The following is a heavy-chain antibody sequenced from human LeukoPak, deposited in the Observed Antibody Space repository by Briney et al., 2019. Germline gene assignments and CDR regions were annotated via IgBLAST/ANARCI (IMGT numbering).Heavy chain of an antibody. Sequence: PGGSLRLSCAASGFTFSSYAMSWVRQAPGKGLEWVSAISGSGGSTYYADSAKGRFTISRDNSKNTLYLQMNSLRAEDTAVYYCAKPGRRRFGELSTSGAFDIWGQGTMVTVSS. CDR2: ISGSGGST. J-gene: IGHJ3*02. CDR3: AKPGRRRFGELSTSGAFDI. CDR1: GFTFSSYA. V-gene: IGHV3-23*01. D-gene: IGHD3-10*01.